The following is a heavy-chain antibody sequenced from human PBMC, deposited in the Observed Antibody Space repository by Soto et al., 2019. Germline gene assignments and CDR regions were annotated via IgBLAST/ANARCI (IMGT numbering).Heavy chain of an antibody. CDR1: GGSISSGDYY. D-gene: IGHD3-22*01. J-gene: IGHJ4*02. CDR3: ARGSDESSGYYYEPYVDY. CDR2: IYYSGST. Sequence: QVQLQESGPGLVKPSQTLSLTCTVSGGSISSGDYYWSWIRQPPGKGLEWIGYIYYSGSTYYNPSRKSRVTISVDTSKNQYALKLSSGTAADTAVYDCARGSDESSGYYYEPYVDYWGQGTLGNVSS. V-gene: IGHV4-30-4*01.